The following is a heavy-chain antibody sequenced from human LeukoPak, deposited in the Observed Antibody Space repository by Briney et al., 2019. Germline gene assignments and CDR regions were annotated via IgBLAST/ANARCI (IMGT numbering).Heavy chain of an antibody. J-gene: IGHJ4*02. V-gene: IGHV3-48*01. CDR2: ISSSSTTT. CDR3: TRDDSSGYYSRILGD. Sequence: GGSLRLSCAASGFTFSSYSMNWVRQAPGKGLEWVSYISSSSTTTYYADSVKGRFTISRDNAKNSLYLQMNSLRAEDTAVYYCTRDDSSGYYSRILGDWGQGTLVTVSS. CDR1: GFTFSSYS. D-gene: IGHD3-22*01.